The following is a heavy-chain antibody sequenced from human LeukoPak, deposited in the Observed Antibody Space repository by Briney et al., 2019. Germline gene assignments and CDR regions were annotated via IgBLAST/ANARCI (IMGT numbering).Heavy chain of an antibody. Sequence: GGSLRLSCAASGFTFSSYAMSWVRQAPGKGLEWVSAISAGSSTYYAESVKGRLTISRDNSKNTLYLQMNSLRAEDTAVYYCAKGGSTSPNGINDYWGQGTLVTVSS. CDR2: ISAGSST. CDR1: GFTFSSYA. D-gene: IGHD2-2*01. CDR3: AKGGSTSPNGINDY. J-gene: IGHJ4*02. V-gene: IGHV3-23*01.